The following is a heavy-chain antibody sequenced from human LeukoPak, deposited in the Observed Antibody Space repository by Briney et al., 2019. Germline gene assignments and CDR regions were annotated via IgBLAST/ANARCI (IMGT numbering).Heavy chain of an antibody. CDR3: ARNRFPITGTTNNYYYMDV. V-gene: IGHV3-48*04. D-gene: IGHD1-7*01. Sequence: GGSLRLSCAASGFIFSSYSMNWVRQAPGKGLEWLSYISSSSTTIYYADSVKGRFTNSRDNAKNSLYLQMNSLKAEDTAVYYCARNRFPITGTTNNYYYMDVWAKGPRSPSP. CDR2: ISSSSTTI. J-gene: IGHJ6*03. CDR1: GFIFSSYS.